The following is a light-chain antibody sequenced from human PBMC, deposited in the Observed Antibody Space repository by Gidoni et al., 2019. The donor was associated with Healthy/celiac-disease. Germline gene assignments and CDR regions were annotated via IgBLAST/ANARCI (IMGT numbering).Light chain of an antibody. J-gene: IGKJ1*01. CDR1: QSISSW. CDR3: QQYNSYPWT. Sequence: TITCRASQSISSWLAWYQQKPGKAPKLLIYKASSLESGVPSRFSGSGSGTEFTLTISSLQPDDFATYYCQQYNSYPWTFGQGTKVEIK. CDR2: KAS. V-gene: IGKV1-5*03.